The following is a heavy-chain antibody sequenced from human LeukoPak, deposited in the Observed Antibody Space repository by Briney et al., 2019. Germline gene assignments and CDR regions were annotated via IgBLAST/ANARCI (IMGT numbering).Heavy chain of an antibody. CDR1: GFTFSSYE. V-gene: IGHV3-13*01. CDR2: VGIVGDT. CDR3: ARGGRGSSADAFDI. J-gene: IGHJ3*02. D-gene: IGHD3-16*01. Sequence: GGSLRLSCAASGFTFSSYEMHWVRQATGKGLECVSAVGIVGDTFYTGSVKGRFTTSRENAENSLFLQMNSLRAGDTAVYYCARGGRGSSADAFDIWGQGTMVTVSS.